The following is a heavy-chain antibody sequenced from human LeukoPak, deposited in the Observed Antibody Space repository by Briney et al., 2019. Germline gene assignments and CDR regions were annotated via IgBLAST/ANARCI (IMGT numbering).Heavy chain of an antibody. CDR2: INYIGTT. Sequence: PSESLSLTRSVSGPSISSHYWSWIRQPPGKALEWIGCINYIGTTTCNPSIKSRVTISLDTSKTQSSLKLTSVPAADTAVYYCSRAGTGFQLPGAYWGQGTLVTVSS. J-gene: IGHJ4*02. CDR3: SRAGTGFQLPGAY. V-gene: IGHV4-59*11. CDR1: GPSISSHY. D-gene: IGHD2-2*01.